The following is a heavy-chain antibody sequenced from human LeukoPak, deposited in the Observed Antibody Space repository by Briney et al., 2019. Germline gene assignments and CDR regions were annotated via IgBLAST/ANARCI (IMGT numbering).Heavy chain of an antibody. D-gene: IGHD6-19*01. CDR2: ISGSGGST. Sequence: GGSLRLSCAASGFTFSSYAMSWVRQAPGKGLEWVSAISGSGGSTYYADSVKGRFTISRDNSKNTLYLQMNSLRAEDTAVYYCAKDLSAFEQWLVSYFDNWGQGTLVTVSS. CDR3: AKDLSAFEQWLVSYFDN. J-gene: IGHJ4*02. CDR1: GFTFSSYA. V-gene: IGHV3-23*01.